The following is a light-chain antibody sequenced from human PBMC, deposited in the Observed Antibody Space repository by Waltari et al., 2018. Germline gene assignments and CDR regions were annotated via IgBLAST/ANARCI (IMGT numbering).Light chain of an antibody. V-gene: IGLV3-21*04. CDR3: QVWDANTDPGV. Sequence: SYVLTQPPSVSVAPGKTASITCGGNNIESKSVNWYQQKPGPAPILVISYDSDRPSGIPERFSGSNSGNTATLTISRVEAGDEADYYCQVWDANTDPGVFGTGTEVTVL. CDR2: YDS. CDR1: NIESKS. J-gene: IGLJ1*01.